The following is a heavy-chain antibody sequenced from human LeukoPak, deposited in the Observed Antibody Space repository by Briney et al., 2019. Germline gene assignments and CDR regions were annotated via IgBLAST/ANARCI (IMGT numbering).Heavy chain of an antibody. CDR3: ARDEAAAGSDY. J-gene: IGHJ4*02. V-gene: IGHV3-53*01. CDR2: IYSGGST. Sequence: GGSLRLSCVASGFTFSNYAMSWVRQAPGKGLEWVSVIYSGGSTYYADSVKGRFTISRDNSKNTLYLQMNSLRAEDTAVYYCARDEAAAGSDYWGQGTLVTVSS. CDR1: GFTFSNYA. D-gene: IGHD6-13*01.